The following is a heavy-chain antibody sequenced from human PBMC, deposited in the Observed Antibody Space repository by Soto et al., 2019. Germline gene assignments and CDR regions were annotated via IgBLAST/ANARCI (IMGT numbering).Heavy chain of an antibody. CDR2: TYYRSRWYS. Sequence: PSQTLSLTCVISGDSVSSSSVAWNWVRQSPSRGLEWLGRTYYRSRWYSDFAVSVRGRIVINADTSKNQFSLQLNSVTPEDTAVCFCARSEEDSDYYYYGLNVWGQGTTVTVSS. D-gene: IGHD2-15*01. CDR1: GDSVSSSSVA. V-gene: IGHV6-1*01. J-gene: IGHJ6*02. CDR3: ARSEEDSDYYYYGLNV.